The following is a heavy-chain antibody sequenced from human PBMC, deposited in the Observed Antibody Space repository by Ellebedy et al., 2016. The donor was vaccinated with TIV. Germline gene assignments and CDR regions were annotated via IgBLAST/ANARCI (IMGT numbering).Heavy chain of an antibody. D-gene: IGHD3-10*01. Sequence: SGPTLVXPTQTLTLTCTFSGFSLSTSGVGVGWIRQPPGKALEWLALIYWDDDKRYSPSPKSRLTITKDTSKNQVVLTMTNMDPVDTATYYCAHTITMVRGVITYHYYGMDVWGQGTTVTVSS. CDR2: IYWDDDK. V-gene: IGHV2-5*02. CDR3: AHTITMVRGVITYHYYGMDV. CDR1: GFSLSTSGVG. J-gene: IGHJ6*02.